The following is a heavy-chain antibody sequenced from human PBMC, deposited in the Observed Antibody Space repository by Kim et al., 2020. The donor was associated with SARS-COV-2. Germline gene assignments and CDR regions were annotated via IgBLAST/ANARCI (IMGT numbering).Heavy chain of an antibody. CDR2: INPNSGGT. CDR1: GYTFIGYY. Sequence: ASVKVSCKASGYTFIGYYMHWVRQAPGQGLEWMGWINPNSGGTNYAQKFQGWVTMTRDTSISTAYMELSRLRSDDTAVYYCAREGEGVPGAMREGYYFYFYGMDGWGQGPTVAVSS. D-gene: IGHD2-2*01. CDR3: AREGEGVPGAMREGYYFYFYGMDG. V-gene: IGHV1-2*04. J-gene: IGHJ6*02.